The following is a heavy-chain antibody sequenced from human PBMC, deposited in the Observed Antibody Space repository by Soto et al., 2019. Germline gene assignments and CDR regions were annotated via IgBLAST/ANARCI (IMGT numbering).Heavy chain of an antibody. Sequence: ASVKVSCKASGGTFSSYAISWVRQAPGQGLEWMGGIIPIFGTANYAQKFQGRVTNTADESTSTAYMELSSLRSADTAVYYCARIAARGGLLLPSGYWGQGTLVTVSS. D-gene: IGHD6-13*01. CDR1: GGTFSSYA. CDR3: ARIAARGGLLLPSGY. V-gene: IGHV1-69*13. J-gene: IGHJ4*02. CDR2: IIPIFGTA.